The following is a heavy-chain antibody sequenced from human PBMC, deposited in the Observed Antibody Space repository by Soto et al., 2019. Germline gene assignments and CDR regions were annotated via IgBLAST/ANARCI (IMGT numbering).Heavy chain of an antibody. J-gene: IGHJ4*02. CDR2: ISTYSGDT. D-gene: IGHD3-3*01. CDR3: ARVMTTFGVISKGPDH. V-gene: IGHV1-18*04. CDR1: GYPFTTYG. Sequence: GASVKVSCKASGYPFTTYGISWVRQAPGQGLEWMGWISTYSGDTEYPQSLQGRVTMTRDTSTATAYMELRSLRSDDTAVYYCARVMTTFGVISKGPDHWGQGTLVTVSS.